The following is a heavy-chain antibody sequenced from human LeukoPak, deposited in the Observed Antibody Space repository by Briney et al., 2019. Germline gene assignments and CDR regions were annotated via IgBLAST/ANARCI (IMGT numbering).Heavy chain of an antibody. D-gene: IGHD5/OR15-5a*01. Sequence: PSETLSLTCTVSGGPISSGGYYWSWIRQHPGKGLEWIGYIYYSGSTYYNPSLKSRVTISVDTSKNQFSLKLSSVTAADTAVYYCAREGRAGSGSTTGNFYPLNWGQGTLVTVSS. J-gene: IGHJ4*02. CDR1: GGPISSGGYY. CDR2: IYYSGST. V-gene: IGHV4-31*03. CDR3: AREGRAGSGSTTGNFYPLN.